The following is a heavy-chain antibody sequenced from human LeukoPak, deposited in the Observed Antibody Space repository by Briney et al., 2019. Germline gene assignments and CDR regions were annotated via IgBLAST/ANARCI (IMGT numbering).Heavy chain of an antibody. V-gene: IGHV4-34*01. J-gene: IGHJ5*02. CDR3: ARLYCSSTSCFPPNCFDP. Sequence: SETLPLTCAVYGGSFSGYDWSWIRQPPGKGLEWIAEINHSGGTKYNPSPKRRGTTSVNTSKNQFSLKLSSVTAADTAVYYCARLYCSSTSCFPPNCFDPWGQGTLVTVSS. CDR2: INHSGGT. CDR1: GGSFSGYD. D-gene: IGHD2-2*01.